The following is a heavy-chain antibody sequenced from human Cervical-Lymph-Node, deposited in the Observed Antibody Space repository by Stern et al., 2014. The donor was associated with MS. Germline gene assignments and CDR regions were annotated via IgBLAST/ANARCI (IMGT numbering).Heavy chain of an antibody. CDR3: ATDRDDFRSGYSAPTKGYGLDV. Sequence: QVQLGQSGAEVKKPGASVKVSCKVSGYTLTELSMHWVRQVPGKGLEWMGGFDPEDGETIYAQKFQGRVTMTEDTSTDTAYMELSSLRSEDTAVYYCATDRDDFRSGYSAPTKGYGLDVWGQGTTVTVTS. V-gene: IGHV1-24*01. D-gene: IGHD3-3*01. CDR2: FDPEDGET. CDR1: GYTLTELS. J-gene: IGHJ6*02.